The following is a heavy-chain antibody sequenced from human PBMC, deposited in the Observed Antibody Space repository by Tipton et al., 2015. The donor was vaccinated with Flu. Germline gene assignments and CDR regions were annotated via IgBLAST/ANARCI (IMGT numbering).Heavy chain of an antibody. CDR1: SGSMSSTSYY. CDR2: FYYTGNT. D-gene: IGHD3-10*02. CDR3: ARLSYYDVDLKNFYFDY. J-gene: IGHJ4*02. Sequence: GLVKPSETLSLTCTVSSGSMSSTSYYWGWIRQPPGKGLEWIGSFYYTGNTYYKPSLKSRVTISVDTSKSQFSLMLKSVTAADTAVYYCARLSYYDVDLKNFYFDYWGQGALVTVSS. V-gene: IGHV4-39*01.